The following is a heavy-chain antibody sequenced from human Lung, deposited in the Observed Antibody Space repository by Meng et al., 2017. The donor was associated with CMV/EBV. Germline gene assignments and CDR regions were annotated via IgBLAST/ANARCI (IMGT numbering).Heavy chain of an antibody. Sequence: GGSLRLXCAASGFTFSSYGMHWVRQAPGKGLEWVAFIRYDATNKYYADSVKGRFTISRDNSKNTLYLQMNSLRAEDTAVYYCAKAALYSSSWAPFDYWGPGKXVIGAS. D-gene: IGHD6-13*01. CDR1: GFTFSSYG. V-gene: IGHV3-30*02. J-gene: IGHJ4*02. CDR2: IRYDATNK. CDR3: AKAALYSSSWAPFDY.